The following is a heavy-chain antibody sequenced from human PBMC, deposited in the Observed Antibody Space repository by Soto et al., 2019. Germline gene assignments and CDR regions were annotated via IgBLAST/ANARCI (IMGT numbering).Heavy chain of an antibody. CDR3: AKDHSKDWELNWFDP. V-gene: IGHV3-23*01. Sequence: GGSLRLSCAASGFTFSSYAMSWVRQAPGKGLEWVSAISGSGGSTYYADSVKGRFTISRDNSKNTLYLQMNSLRAEDTAVYYCAKDHSKDWELNWFDPWGQGALVTVSS. D-gene: IGHD1-26*01. CDR2: ISGSGGST. CDR1: GFTFSSYA. J-gene: IGHJ5*02.